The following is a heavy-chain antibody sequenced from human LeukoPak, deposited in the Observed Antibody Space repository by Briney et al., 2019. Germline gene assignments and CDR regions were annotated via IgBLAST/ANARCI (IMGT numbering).Heavy chain of an antibody. CDR2: IYYSGST. V-gene: IGHV4-31*03. CDR3: ARDRFNAVHWFDP. CDR1: GGSISSGGYY. Sequence: PSETLSLTCTVSGGSISSGGYYWSWIRQHPGKGLEWIGYIYYSGSTYYNPSLKSRVTISVDTSKNQFSLKLSSVTAADTAVYYCARDRFNAVHWFDPWGQGTLVTVSS. D-gene: IGHD6-19*01. J-gene: IGHJ5*02.